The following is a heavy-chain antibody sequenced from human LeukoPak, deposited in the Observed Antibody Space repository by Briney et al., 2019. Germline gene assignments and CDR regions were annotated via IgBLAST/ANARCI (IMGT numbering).Heavy chain of an antibody. Sequence: PGGSLRLSCAASGFIFSSVEMNWVRQAPGKGLEWVSYISSSVSTTYYADSVEGRFTISRDNAKNSLYLQMNSLRVVDAAVYYCARGGYCSGGTCYLFNAFDIWGQGTTVTVSS. J-gene: IGHJ3*02. V-gene: IGHV3-48*03. CDR2: ISSSVSTT. CDR1: GFIFSSVE. CDR3: ARGGYCSGGTCYLFNAFDI. D-gene: IGHD2-15*01.